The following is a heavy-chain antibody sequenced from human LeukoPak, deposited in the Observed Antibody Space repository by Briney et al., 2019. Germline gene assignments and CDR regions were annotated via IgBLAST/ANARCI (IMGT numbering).Heavy chain of an antibody. D-gene: IGHD3-22*01. CDR3: ATFPHFNYYDSRPFDY. V-gene: IGHV1-24*01. CDR2: FDPEDGET. CDR1: GYTLTELS. J-gene: IGHJ4*02. Sequence: ASVKVSCKVPGYTLTELSMHWVRQAPGKGLEWMGGFDPEDGETIYAQKFQGRVTMTEDTSTDTAYMELSSLRSEDTAVYYCATFPHFNYYDSRPFDYWGQGTLVTVSS.